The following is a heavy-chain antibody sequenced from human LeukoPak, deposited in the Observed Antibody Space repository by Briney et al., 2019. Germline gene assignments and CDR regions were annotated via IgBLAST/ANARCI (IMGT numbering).Heavy chain of an antibody. J-gene: IGHJ4*02. CDR3: ARGRRGALVVVPAAMLWFDY. V-gene: IGHV4-34*01. CDR1: GGSFSGYY. CDR2: INHSGST. D-gene: IGHD2-2*01. Sequence: SETLSLTCAVYGGSFSGYYWSWVRQPPGKGLEWIGEINHSGSTNYNPSLKSRVTISVEKTKNQFSRKRRYVAAADTAVYYYARGRRGALVVVPAAMLWFDYWGQGTLVTVSS.